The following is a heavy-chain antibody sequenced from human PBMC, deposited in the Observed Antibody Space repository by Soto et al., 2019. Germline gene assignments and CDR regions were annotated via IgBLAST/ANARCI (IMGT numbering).Heavy chain of an antibody. CDR1: GGSISSGGYY. CDR2: ISYSGST. D-gene: IGHD4-17*01. V-gene: IGHV4-31*03. Sequence: QVQLQESGPGLVKPSQTLSLTCTVSGGSISSGGYYWSWIRPHPGKGLEWIGYISYSGSTNYNPSLKSRVTISLDTSKNRFTLKLSSVTAADTAVYYCVRDRGRTVTTSYYQYYGMDVWGQGTTVTVSS. CDR3: VRDRGRTVTTSYYQYYGMDV. J-gene: IGHJ6*02.